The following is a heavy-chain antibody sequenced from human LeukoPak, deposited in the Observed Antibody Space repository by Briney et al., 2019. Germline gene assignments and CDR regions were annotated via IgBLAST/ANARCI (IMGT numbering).Heavy chain of an antibody. CDR2: ISAYNGHT. J-gene: IGHJ4*02. CDR3: ARVWRTSPYYVDY. CDR1: GYSFTNYG. Sequence: ASVKVSCKASGYSFTNYGITWVRQAPGQGLEWMGWISAYNGHTNYAQKFQGRVSMTTDTSTSTAYMELRSLRSDDTAVHYCARVWRTSPYYVDYWGQGTLVTVSS. D-gene: IGHD3-16*01. V-gene: IGHV1-18*01.